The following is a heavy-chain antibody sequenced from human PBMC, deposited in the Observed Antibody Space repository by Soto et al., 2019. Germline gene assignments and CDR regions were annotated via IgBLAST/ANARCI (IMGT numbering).Heavy chain of an antibody. Sequence: SEILSLPCAVYGGSFSGYYWSWIRQTTGKGLEWIGEINHSGSTNYNPSLKSRVTISVDTSKNQVVLSVTNVDPADTATYYCAHSRGYNGYEGPPLYEMDVWGQGTTVTVSS. V-gene: IGHV4-34*01. CDR1: GGSFSGYY. J-gene: IGHJ6*02. D-gene: IGHD5-12*01. CDR3: AHSRGYNGYEGPPLYEMDV. CDR2: INHSGST.